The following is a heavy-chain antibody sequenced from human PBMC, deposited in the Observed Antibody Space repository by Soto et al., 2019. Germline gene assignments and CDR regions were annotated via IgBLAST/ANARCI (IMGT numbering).Heavy chain of an antibody. V-gene: IGHV3-53*02. CDR3: ARKPPAAIQGWAYGMDV. J-gene: IGHJ6*02. CDR2: LHGSGST. D-gene: IGHD2-2*01. Sequence: EVQLVQTGGGLIQPGGSLRLSCVASGFTVSTNYLSWVRQVPGKGLEWVSVLHGSGSTSYAASVKGRFTISRDNARNTFYRQMNSLRVEDTAVYYCARKPPAAIQGWAYGMDVWGQGTTVTVSS. CDR1: GFTVSTNY.